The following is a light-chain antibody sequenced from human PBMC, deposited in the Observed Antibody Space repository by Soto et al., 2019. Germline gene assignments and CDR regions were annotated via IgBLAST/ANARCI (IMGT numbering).Light chain of an antibody. CDR3: QQYDDWPPWT. CDR2: GAS. J-gene: IGKJ1*01. CDR1: QFVSSN. V-gene: IGKV3D-15*01. Sequence: ERLMTQSPFSLSLSPGEVATLAGAASQFVSSNLAWCQQKPGQAPRLLIYGASTRATGIPARFSGSGSGTEFTLTISSLQSEDFAVYYCQQYDDWPPWTFGPGTKVDI.